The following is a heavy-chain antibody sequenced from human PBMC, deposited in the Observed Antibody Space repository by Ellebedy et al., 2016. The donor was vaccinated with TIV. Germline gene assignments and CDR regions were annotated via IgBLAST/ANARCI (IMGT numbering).Heavy chain of an antibody. D-gene: IGHD2-15*01. Sequence: SETLSLXXTVSGGSISSSSYYWGWIRQPPGKGLEWIGSIYYSGSTYYNPSLKSRVTISVDTSKNQFSLKLSSVTAADTAVYYCARHPLEGEPPPGGSYYFDYWGQGTLVTVSS. CDR2: IYYSGST. V-gene: IGHV4-39*01. CDR3: ARHPLEGEPPPGGSYYFDY. J-gene: IGHJ4*02. CDR1: GGSISSSSYY.